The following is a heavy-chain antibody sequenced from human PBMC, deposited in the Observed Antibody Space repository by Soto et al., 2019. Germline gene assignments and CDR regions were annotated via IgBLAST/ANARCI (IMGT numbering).Heavy chain of an antibody. Sequence: GESLKISCKGSGYSFTSYWIGWVRQMPGKGLEWMGIIYPGDSDTRYSPSFQGQVTISADKSISTAYLQWSSLKASDTAMYYCARLRMGAYYDSSGYNWLDPWGQGTLVTVSS. V-gene: IGHV5-51*01. J-gene: IGHJ5*02. CDR1: GYSFTSYW. D-gene: IGHD3-22*01. CDR2: IYPGDSDT. CDR3: ARLRMGAYYDSSGYNWLDP.